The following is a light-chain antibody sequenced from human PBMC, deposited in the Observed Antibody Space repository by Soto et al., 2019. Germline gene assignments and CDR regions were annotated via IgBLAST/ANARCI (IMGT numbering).Light chain of an antibody. J-gene: IGLJ1*01. CDR1: SSDVGGYDY. Sequence: QSALAQPASVSGSPGQSVTISCTVTSSDVGGYDYVSWYQQHPGTAPKLMLYEVNNRPSGVSNRFSGSKSGNTASLIISGLQTEDEADYYCSAYTTTSTLIFGTGTKVT. CDR3: SAYTTTSTLI. V-gene: IGLV2-14*01. CDR2: EVN.